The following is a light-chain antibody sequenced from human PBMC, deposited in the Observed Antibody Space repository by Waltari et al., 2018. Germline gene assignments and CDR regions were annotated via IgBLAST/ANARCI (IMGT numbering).Light chain of an antibody. CDR1: HNIASY. J-gene: IGKJ4*01. Sequence: DIQMTQSPSPLSASVGDRVTITCRASHNIASYLNWYQQKPGKAPKLLIHAASSLQSGVPLRFSGIGSGTDFTLTISGLRPEDFATYYCQQGYSTLVTFGGGTKVEIK. CDR2: AAS. V-gene: IGKV1-39*01. CDR3: QQGYSTLVT.